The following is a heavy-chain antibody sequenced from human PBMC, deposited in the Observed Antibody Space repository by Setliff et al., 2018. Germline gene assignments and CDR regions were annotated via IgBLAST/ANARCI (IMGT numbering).Heavy chain of an antibody. V-gene: IGHV4-38-2*01. CDR1: GYSISSGYY. CDR3: ARSFSRREKFLLDY. Sequence: SETLSLTCAVSGYSISSGYYWGWIRQPPGKGLEWIGSIYHSGSTYHNPSLKSRVTISVDTSKNQFSLKVSSVTAADTAVYYCARSFSRREKFLLDYWGQGALVTVSS. J-gene: IGHJ4*02. CDR2: IYHSGST.